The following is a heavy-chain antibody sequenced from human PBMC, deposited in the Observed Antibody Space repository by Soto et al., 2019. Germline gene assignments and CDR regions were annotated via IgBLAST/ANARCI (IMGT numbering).Heavy chain of an antibody. V-gene: IGHV3-7*05. Sequence: EVQLGESGGGLVQPGGSLRLSCAASGFTFSNYWMTWVRQAPGKGLEWVANIKQDGRKKSYLDSVRGRFTISRDNASNSLYLEMNSLRAEDTAIYYCARYVSPGNSTWYLDAFAIWGQGTMVTVSS. D-gene: IGHD6-13*01. CDR1: GFTFSNYW. J-gene: IGHJ3*02. CDR2: IKQDGRKK. CDR3: ARYVSPGNSTWYLDAFAI.